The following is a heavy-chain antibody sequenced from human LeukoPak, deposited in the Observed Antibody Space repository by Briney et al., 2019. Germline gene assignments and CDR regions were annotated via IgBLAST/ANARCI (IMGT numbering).Heavy chain of an antibody. CDR3: AKDNGYYDSSGYFDY. D-gene: IGHD3-22*01. CDR1: GFTFSSYG. CDR2: IRYDGSNK. J-gene: IGHJ4*02. Sequence: PGGSLRLSCAASGFTFSSYGMHWVRQAPGKGLEWVAFIRYDGSNKYYADSVKGRFTISRDNSKNTLYLQMNSLRAEDTAVYYCAKDNGYYDSSGYFDYWGQGTLLTVSS. V-gene: IGHV3-30*02.